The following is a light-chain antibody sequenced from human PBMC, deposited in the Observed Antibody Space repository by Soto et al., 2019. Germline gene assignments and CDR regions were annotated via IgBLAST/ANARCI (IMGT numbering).Light chain of an antibody. CDR1: GSQNGAGYD. Sequence: LLTPPPPLSGGPGRGGTHSRPGGGSQNGAGYDVHWYQQLPGTAPKLLIYGNSNRPSGVPDRFSGSKSGTSASLAITGLQAEDEADYYCQSYDSSLSGYVFGTGTKVTVL. J-gene: IGLJ1*01. CDR3: QSYDSSLSGYV. V-gene: IGLV1-40*01. CDR2: GNS.